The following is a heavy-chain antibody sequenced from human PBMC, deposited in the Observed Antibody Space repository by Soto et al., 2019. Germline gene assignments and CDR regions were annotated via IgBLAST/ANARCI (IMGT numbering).Heavy chain of an antibody. J-gene: IGHJ6*02. CDR3: ARDALGVAVAELGYYYGMDV. Sequence: GGSLRLSCAASGFTFISYAMHWVRQAPGKGLEWVAVISYDGSNKYYADSVKGRFTISRDNSKNTLFLQMNSLRAEDTAVYYCARDALGVAVAELGYYYGMDVWGQGTTVTVSS. CDR1: GFTFISYA. D-gene: IGHD6-19*01. CDR2: ISYDGSNK. V-gene: IGHV3-30-3*01.